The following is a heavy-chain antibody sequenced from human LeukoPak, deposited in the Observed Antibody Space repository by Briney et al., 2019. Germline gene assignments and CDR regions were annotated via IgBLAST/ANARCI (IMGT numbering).Heavy chain of an antibody. Sequence: GGSLRLSCAASGFTFSSYSMNGVRQAPGKGLGGSSSISSSSSYIYYADSVKGRFTISRDNAKNSLYLQMNSLRAEDTAVYYCARESQGGLNYFDYWGQGTLVTVSS. CDR2: ISSSSSYI. CDR3: ARESQGGLNYFDY. CDR1: GFTFSSYS. V-gene: IGHV3-21*01. J-gene: IGHJ4*02. D-gene: IGHD3-16*01.